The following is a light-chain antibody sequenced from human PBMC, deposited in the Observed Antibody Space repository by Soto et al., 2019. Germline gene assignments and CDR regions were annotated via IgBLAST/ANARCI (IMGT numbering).Light chain of an antibody. V-gene: IGLV2-23*01. J-gene: IGLJ3*02. Sequence: QSALTQPASVSGSPGQSISISCTGTSNDVGSYNLVSWYQQHPGKAPKLIIYEDNKRPSGVSHRFSGSKSGNTASLTVSGLQAEDEADYYCCSYAGGNTLVFGGGTKLTVL. CDR2: EDN. CDR3: CSYAGGNTLV. CDR1: SNDVGSYNL.